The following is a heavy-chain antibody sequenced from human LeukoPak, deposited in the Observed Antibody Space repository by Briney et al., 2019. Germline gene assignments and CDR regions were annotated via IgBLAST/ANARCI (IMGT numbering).Heavy chain of an antibody. CDR1: GDIFYSNIAA. CDR3: ARVLSAGADF. V-gene: IGHV6-1*01. CDR2: TYYRSKWTF. Sequence: SQTLSLTHAISGDIFYSNIAAWNWFRQSPSRGLEWLGRTYYRSKWTFEYAVSVKSRISINPDTSKNQFSLHLTSVTPENTALYYCARVLSAGADFWGQGTLVTVSS. D-gene: IGHD6-13*01. J-gene: IGHJ4*02.